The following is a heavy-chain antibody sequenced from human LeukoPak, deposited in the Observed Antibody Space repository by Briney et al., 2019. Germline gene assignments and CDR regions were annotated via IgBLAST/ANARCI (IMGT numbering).Heavy chain of an antibody. J-gene: IGHJ4*02. CDR1: GFTFSDSW. V-gene: IGHV3-74*01. CDR2: INRDGRTT. D-gene: IGHD5-12*01. Sequence: QPGGSLRLSCAASGFTFSDSWMHWVRQAPEKGLVWVSRINRDGRTTTYADSVKGRFNISRDNAKNTVSLQMNSLRADDTAVYYCVRDPRCSGSDSTPGDDFDYWGQGTLVTVSS. CDR3: VRDPRCSGSDSTPGDDFDY.